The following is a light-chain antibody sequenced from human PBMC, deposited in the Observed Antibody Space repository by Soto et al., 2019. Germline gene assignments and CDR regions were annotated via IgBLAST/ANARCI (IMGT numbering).Light chain of an antibody. CDR1: SSNIETND. CDR3: ATWDDSLSGVV. Sequence: QSVLTQPPSASGTPGQRVTISCSGSSSNIETNDIYWHQQLPGSAPKLLIYSNDQRPSGVPDRFSASKSGTSASLAISGLRSEDEAECFCATWDDSLSGVVFGGGTQVTVL. J-gene: IGLJ2*01. CDR2: SND. V-gene: IGLV1-47*02.